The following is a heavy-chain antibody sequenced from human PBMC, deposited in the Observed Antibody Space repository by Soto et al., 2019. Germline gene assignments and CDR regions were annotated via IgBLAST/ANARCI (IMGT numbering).Heavy chain of an antibody. CDR2: IYHSGST. V-gene: IGHV4-4*02. Sequence: QVQLQESGPGQVKPSGTLTLTCAVSGGSISSSNWWSWVRQPPGKGLEWIGEIYHSGSTNYNPSLKSRVTISVDKSKNQFSLKLSSVTAADTAVYYCARAGYSYGTGHFDYWGQGTLVTVSS. J-gene: IGHJ4*02. D-gene: IGHD5-18*01. CDR1: GGSISSSNW. CDR3: ARAGYSYGTGHFDY.